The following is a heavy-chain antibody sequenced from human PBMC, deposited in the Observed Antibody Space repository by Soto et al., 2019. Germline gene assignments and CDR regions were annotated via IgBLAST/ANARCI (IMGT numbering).Heavy chain of an antibody. CDR3: ARVRSNGWYWAFDF. CDR1: DDSISSSNW. Sequence: PSETLSLTCVVSDDSISSSNWWTWVRQPPGKGLVWIGEIYHTESTNYNPSLQSRVTISIDNSKNQFSLRMNSVTAADTAIYYCARVRSNGWYWAFDFWGQGTMVTVSS. D-gene: IGHD6-13*01. V-gene: IGHV4-4*02. J-gene: IGHJ3*01. CDR2: IYHTEST.